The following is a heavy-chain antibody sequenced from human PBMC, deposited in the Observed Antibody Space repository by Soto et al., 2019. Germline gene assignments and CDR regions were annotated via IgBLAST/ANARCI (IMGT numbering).Heavy chain of an antibody. CDR3: TIDYGDYHIMFLGQ. J-gene: IGHJ4*02. CDR2: IKSKTDGGTT. Sequence: EVQLVESGGGLVKPGGSLRLSCAASGFTFSNAWMSWVRQAPGKGLEWVGRIKSKTDGGTTDYAAPVKGRFTISRDDSKNTLYLQMNSLKTEDTAVYYCTIDYGDYHIMFLGQWGQGTLVTVSS. CDR1: GFTFSNAW. V-gene: IGHV3-15*01. D-gene: IGHD4-17*01.